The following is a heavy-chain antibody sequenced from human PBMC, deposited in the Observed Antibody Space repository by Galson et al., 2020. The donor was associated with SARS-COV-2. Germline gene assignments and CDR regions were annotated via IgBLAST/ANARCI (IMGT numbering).Heavy chain of an antibody. Sequence: GGSLRLSCEVSGITFDLYSMNWVRQAPGKGLEWVSAISSRSDYIYYADSLKGRVTISRDNARNSLYLQMNNLRAEDTAVYYCARDASWAMFGLDVWGQGTTVTVSS. D-gene: IGHD1-26*01. J-gene: IGHJ6*02. CDR3: ARDASWAMFGLDV. CDR1: GITFDLYS. V-gene: IGHV3-21*01. CDR2: ISSRSDYI.